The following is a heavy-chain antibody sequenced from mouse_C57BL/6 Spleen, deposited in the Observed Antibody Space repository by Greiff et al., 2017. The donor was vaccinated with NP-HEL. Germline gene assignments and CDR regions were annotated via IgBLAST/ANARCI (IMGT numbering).Heavy chain of an antibody. V-gene: IGHV1-61*01. CDR3: AREGAYGNYAMDY. D-gene: IGHD2-1*01. J-gene: IGHJ4*01. CDR1: GYTFTSYW. CDR2: IYTSDSET. Sequence: QVQLQQPGAELVRPGSSVKLSCKASGYTFTSYWMDWVKQRPGQGLEWIGNIYTSDSETHYNQKFKDKATLTVDKSSSTAYMQLSSLTSEDSAVYYCAREGAYGNYAMDYWGQGTSVTVSS.